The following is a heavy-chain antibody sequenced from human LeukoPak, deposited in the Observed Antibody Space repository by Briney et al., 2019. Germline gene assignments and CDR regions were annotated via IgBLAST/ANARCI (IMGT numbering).Heavy chain of an antibody. Sequence: GGSLRLSCAASGFTFDDYAMRWVRQAPGKGLEWVSGISWNSGSIGYADSVKGRFTISRDNAKNSLYLQMNSLRAEDTALYYCAKWDYGDSSDYWGQGTLVTVSS. J-gene: IGHJ4*02. V-gene: IGHV3-9*01. CDR3: AKWDYGDSSDY. D-gene: IGHD4-17*01. CDR2: ISWNSGSI. CDR1: GFTFDDYA.